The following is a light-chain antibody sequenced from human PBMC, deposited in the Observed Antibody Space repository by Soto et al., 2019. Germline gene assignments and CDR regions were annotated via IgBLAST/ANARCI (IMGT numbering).Light chain of an antibody. CDR3: KGRHST. CDR2: AAS. J-gene: IGKJ2*01. Sequence: DAQMTQSPSSLSASVGDSVTITCRASQSIGTYLDWYQHKPGKAPKLLIYAASSLQSGVPSRFSGSGSGTDFMLTISSQQREDVATYYYKGRHSTFGQGTKLEIK. CDR1: QSIGTY. V-gene: IGKV1-39*01.